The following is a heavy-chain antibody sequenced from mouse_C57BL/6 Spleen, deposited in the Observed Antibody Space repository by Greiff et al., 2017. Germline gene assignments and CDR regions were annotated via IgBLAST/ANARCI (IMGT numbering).Heavy chain of an antibody. CDR3: ARDERGRFAY. CDR2: SRNKANDYTT. Sequence: EVMLVESGGGLVQSGRSLRLSCATSGFTFSDFYMEWVRQAPGKGLEWIAASRNKANDYTTEYSASVKGRFIDSRDTSQSILYLQMNALRAEDTAIYYCARDERGRFAYWGQGTLVTVSA. J-gene: IGHJ3*01. V-gene: IGHV7-1*01. CDR1: GFTFSDFY.